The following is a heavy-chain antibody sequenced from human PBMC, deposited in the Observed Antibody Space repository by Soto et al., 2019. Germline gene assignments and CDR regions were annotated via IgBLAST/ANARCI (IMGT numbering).Heavy chain of an antibody. CDR1: GFTFSDYY. V-gene: IGHV3-11*01. CDR2: ISSSGSTI. D-gene: IGHD6-25*01. Sequence: KTGGSLRLSCAASGFTFSDYYMSWIRQAPGKGLEWVSYISSSGSTIYYADSVKGRFTISRDNAKNSLYLQMNSLRAEDTAVYYCARVSSGWPHDAFDIWGQGTMVTVSS. CDR3: ARVSSGWPHDAFDI. J-gene: IGHJ3*02.